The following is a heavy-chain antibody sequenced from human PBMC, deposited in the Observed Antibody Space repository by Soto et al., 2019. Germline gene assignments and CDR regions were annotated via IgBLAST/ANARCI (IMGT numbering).Heavy chain of an antibody. J-gene: IGHJ6*03. Sequence: SETLCLTCSVSGGSISSSGHYWGWLRQPPGKGLEWIGNIFYSGSTYYNPSLKSRITISVDTSKNQFSLKLSSVTAADTAVYYCARRVAGHYYMDVWGKGTTVTVSS. CDR1: GGSISSSGHY. CDR3: ARRVAGHYYMDV. V-gene: IGHV4-39*01. D-gene: IGHD6-19*01. CDR2: IFYSGST.